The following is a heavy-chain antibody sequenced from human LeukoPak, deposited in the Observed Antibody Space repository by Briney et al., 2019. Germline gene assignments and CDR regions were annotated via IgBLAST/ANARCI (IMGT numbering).Heavy chain of an antibody. CDR3: AGVRWLPDPYYFDY. CDR2: ISAYNGDT. D-gene: IGHD5-24*01. V-gene: IGHV1-18*01. J-gene: IGHJ4*02. CDR1: GYTFTSYG. Sequence: ASVKVSCKASGYTFTSYGISWVRQAPGQGLEWMGWISAYNGDTNYAQKLQGRVTMTTDTSTSTAYMELRSLRSDDTAVYYCAGVRWLPDPYYFDYWGQGTLVTVSS.